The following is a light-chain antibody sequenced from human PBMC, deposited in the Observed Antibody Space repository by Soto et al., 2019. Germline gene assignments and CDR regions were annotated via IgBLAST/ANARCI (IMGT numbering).Light chain of an antibody. CDR3: QQRNVWPPIT. CDR1: QSIRTS. J-gene: IGKJ5*01. Sequence: EVVLTQSPATLSLSPGERATLSCRASQSIRTSLAWYQQKPGQAPRLVIFDASNWANGVPARFGGSGSGTDFTLTINSLEPEDFAVYYCQQRNVWPPITFGQGTRLEIK. V-gene: IGKV3-11*01. CDR2: DAS.